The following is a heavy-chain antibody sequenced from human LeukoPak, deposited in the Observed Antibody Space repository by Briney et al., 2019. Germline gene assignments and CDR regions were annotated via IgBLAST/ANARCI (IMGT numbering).Heavy chain of an antibody. J-gene: IGHJ5*02. CDR2: VNPISGNT. CDR3: ARVIVVVPGAKVWFDP. V-gene: IGHV1-8*03. Sequence: ASVKVSCKASGYTFTSYDINWVRQAPGQGLEWMGWVNPISGNTGYAQKFQGRLTITRNTSISTAYMDLSSLRSEDTAVYYCARVIVVVPGAKVWFDPWGQGTLVTVSS. CDR1: GYTFTSYD. D-gene: IGHD2-2*01.